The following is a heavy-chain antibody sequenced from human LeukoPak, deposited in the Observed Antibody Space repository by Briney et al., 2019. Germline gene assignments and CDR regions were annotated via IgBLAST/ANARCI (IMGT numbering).Heavy chain of an antibody. CDR2: MNPNSGNT. CDR3: ARSHPLRYEVTTWGLIDY. J-gene: IGHJ4*02. CDR1: GYTFTSYD. V-gene: IGHV1-8*01. D-gene: IGHD4-17*01. Sequence: SVKVSCKASGYTFTSYDINWVRQATGPGLEWMGWMNPNSGNTGYAQKFQGRVTMTRNTSISTAYMELSSLRSEDTAVYYCARSHPLRYEVTTWGLIDYCGQGTLVTVSS.